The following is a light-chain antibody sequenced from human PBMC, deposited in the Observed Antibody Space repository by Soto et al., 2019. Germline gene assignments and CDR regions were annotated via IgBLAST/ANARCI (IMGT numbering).Light chain of an antibody. CDR3: QQYGGSPT. CDR2: GAT. CDR1: QSVSSDY. V-gene: IGKV3-20*01. Sequence: EIVLTQSPVTLSVSPGERATLSCRASQSVSSDYLAWYQQKPGQAPRLLIYGATSRATGSPDRFSCSGSGTGFTLSISRVEPEYFAVYYWQQYGGSPTFGQGTKVEIK. J-gene: IGKJ1*01.